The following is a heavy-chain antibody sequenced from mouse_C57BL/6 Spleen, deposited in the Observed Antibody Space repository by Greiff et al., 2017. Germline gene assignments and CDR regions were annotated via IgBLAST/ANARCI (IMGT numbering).Heavy chain of an antibody. Sequence: EVKVVESGGGLVQSGRSLRLSCATSGFTFSDFYMEWVSQAPGKGLEWIAASRNKANDYTTEYSASVKGRFIVSRDTSQSILYLQMKALRAEDTAIYYCARGLYDGYYGGFAYWGQGTLVTVSA. V-gene: IGHV7-1*01. CDR1: GFTFSDFY. J-gene: IGHJ3*01. CDR2: SRNKANDYTT. D-gene: IGHD2-3*01. CDR3: ARGLYDGYYGGFAY.